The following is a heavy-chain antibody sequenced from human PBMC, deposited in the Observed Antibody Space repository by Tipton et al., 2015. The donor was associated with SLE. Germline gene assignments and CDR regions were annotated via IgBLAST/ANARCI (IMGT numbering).Heavy chain of an antibody. CDR3: VRGHPHIVVLIGGGWFDP. J-gene: IGHJ5*02. CDR1: GGSFSGYY. Sequence: TLSLTCAVYGGSFSGYYWTWIRQPPGKGLEWIGEINHGGSTNYNPPLKSRVTISEDTSKNQFSLKLTSVTAADTAIYYCVRGHPHIVVLIGGGWFDPWGQGTLVTVSS. D-gene: IGHD2-21*01. CDR2: INHGGST. V-gene: IGHV4-34*01.